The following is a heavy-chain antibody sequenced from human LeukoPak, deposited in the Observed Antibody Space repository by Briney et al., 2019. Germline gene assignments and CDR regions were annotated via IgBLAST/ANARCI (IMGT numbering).Heavy chain of an antibody. CDR2: IHSGGST. V-gene: IGHV3-66*01. D-gene: IGHD3-3*01. J-gene: IGHJ3*02. CDR3: ASMGGFLEWLPDDAFDI. CDR1: GFTVSSNY. Sequence: GGSLRLSCAASGFTVSSNYMSWVRQAPGKGLEWVSVIHSGGSTYYADSVKGRFTISRDNSKNTLYLQMNSLRAEDTAVYYCASMGGFLEWLPDDAFDIWGQGTMVTVSS.